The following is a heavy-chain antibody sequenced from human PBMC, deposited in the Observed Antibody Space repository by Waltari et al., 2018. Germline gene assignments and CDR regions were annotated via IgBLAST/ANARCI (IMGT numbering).Heavy chain of an antibody. CDR1: GFTFSSYS. Sequence: EVQLVESGGGLVKPGGSLRLSCAASGFTFSSYSMNWVRQAPGKGLEWVSSISSSSSYIYYADSVKGRFTISRDNAKNSLYLQMNSLRAEDTAVYYCARGRGATIPEYFQHWGQGTLVTVSS. D-gene: IGHD1-26*01. J-gene: IGHJ1*01. CDR2: ISSSSSYI. V-gene: IGHV3-21*01. CDR3: ARGRGATIPEYFQH.